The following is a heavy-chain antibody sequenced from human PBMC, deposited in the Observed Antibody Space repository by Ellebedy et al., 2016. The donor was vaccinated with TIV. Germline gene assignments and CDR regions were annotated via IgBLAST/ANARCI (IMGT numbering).Heavy chain of an antibody. D-gene: IGHD3-10*01. J-gene: IGHJ5*02. V-gene: IGHV4-39*01. Sequence: GSLRLSCTVSGGSISRSSYYWGWIRQPPQKGLEWIGSIYYTGSTFYNPSLKSRVTISVATSKSQFSLRLTSVTAADTAVYYCARWFGELLYVRWFDPWGQGTLVTVSS. CDR2: IYYTGST. CDR1: GGSISRSSYY. CDR3: ARWFGELLYVRWFDP.